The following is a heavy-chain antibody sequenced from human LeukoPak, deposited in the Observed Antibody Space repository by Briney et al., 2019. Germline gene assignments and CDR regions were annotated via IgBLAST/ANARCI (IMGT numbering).Heavy chain of an antibody. J-gene: IGHJ6*03. CDR2: IYYRGDT. CDR3: ARGLTSPLHYLDV. CDR1: GASFTHYH. Sequence: SDTLSLNCAVSGASFTHYHWPWVRQPPGKGLEWIGYIYYRGDTTYNPSLKSRVTISVDTSKNHFSVNLTSVTAADTGVYYCARGLTSPLHYLDVWGKGTTVTVSS. V-gene: IGHV4-59*07.